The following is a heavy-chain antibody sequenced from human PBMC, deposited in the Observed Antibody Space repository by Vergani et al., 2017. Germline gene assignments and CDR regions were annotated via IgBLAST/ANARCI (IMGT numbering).Heavy chain of an antibody. J-gene: IGHJ3*02. CDR1: GGSISSYY. CDR3: ARGGFYDSSGYYPNDAFDI. D-gene: IGHD3-22*01. V-gene: IGHV4-59*01. Sequence: QVQLQESGPGLVKPSETLSLTCTVSGGSISSYYWSWIRQPPGKGLEWIGYIYYSGSTNYNPSLKSRVTISVDTSKNQFSLKLSSVTAADTAVYYCARGGFYDSSGYYPNDAFDIWGQGTMVTVSS. CDR2: IYYSGST.